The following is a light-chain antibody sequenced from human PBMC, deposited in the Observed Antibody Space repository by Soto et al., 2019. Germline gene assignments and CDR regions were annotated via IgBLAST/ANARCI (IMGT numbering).Light chain of an antibody. Sequence: EIVMTQSPATLSVSPGGTATLSCRASQGLGSRLDWYQQKPGQAPRLLIYDASTRATGVPDRFSGSESETEFTLTISSLQSEDFAVYYCQHYHGWVKAFGQGTKLEIK. CDR3: QHYHGWVKA. CDR1: QGLGSR. V-gene: IGKV3-15*01. J-gene: IGKJ2*01. CDR2: DAS.